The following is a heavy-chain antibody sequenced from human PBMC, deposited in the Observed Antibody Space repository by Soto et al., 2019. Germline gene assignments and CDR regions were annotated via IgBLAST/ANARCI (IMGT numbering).Heavy chain of an antibody. CDR2: IGSSSSYT. D-gene: IGHD3-9*01. V-gene: IGHV3-11*05. J-gene: IGHJ3*02. CDR3: ARDADILTGSDAFDI. CDR1: GFTFSDYY. Sequence: QVQLVESGGGLVKPGGSLRLSCAASGFTFSDYYMSWIRQAPGKGLEWVSYIGSSSSYTNYADSVKGRFTTSRDSAKNSLYLQMNSLRAEDTAVYYCARDADILTGSDAFDIWGQGTMVTVSS.